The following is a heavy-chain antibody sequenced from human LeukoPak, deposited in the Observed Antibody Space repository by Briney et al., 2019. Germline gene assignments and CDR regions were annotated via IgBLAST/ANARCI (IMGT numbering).Heavy chain of an antibody. V-gene: IGHV1-46*01. Sequence: GASVKVSCKASGYTFTSYYMHWVRQAPGQGLEWMGIINPSGGSTSYAQKFQGRVTMTRDTSTSTVYMELSSLRSEDTAVYYCARDQTYYYDSSGFPIKLLGYWGQGTLVTVSS. CDR1: GYTFTSYY. CDR2: INPSGGST. CDR3: ARDQTYYYDSSGFPIKLLGY. D-gene: IGHD3-22*01. J-gene: IGHJ4*02.